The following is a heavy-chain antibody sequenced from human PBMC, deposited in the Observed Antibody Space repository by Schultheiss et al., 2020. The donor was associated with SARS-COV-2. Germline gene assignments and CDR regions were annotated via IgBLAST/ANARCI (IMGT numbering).Heavy chain of an antibody. CDR3: ARSHGTSLDY. Sequence: SQTLSLTCTVSGGSISSYYWSWIRQPPGKGLEWIGYIYYSGSTNYNPSLKSRVTISVDTSKNQFSLKLSSVTAADTAVYHCARSHGTSLDYWDQGTLVTVSS. V-gene: IGHV4-59*12. CDR2: IYYSGST. J-gene: IGHJ4*02. CDR1: GGSISSYY.